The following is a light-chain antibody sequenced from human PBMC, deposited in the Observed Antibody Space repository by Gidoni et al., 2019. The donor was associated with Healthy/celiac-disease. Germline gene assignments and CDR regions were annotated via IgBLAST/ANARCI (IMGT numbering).Light chain of an antibody. J-gene: IGKJ3*01. CDR3: QQQDT. CDR2: AAS. Sequence: DIQMTQSPSSLSASVGDRVTITCRASQSISSYLNWYQQKPGKAPKLLIYAASSLQSGVPSRFSGSGSGTDFTLTISSLQPEDFATYYCQQQDTFVPGTKVDIK. CDR1: QSISSY. V-gene: IGKV1-39*01.